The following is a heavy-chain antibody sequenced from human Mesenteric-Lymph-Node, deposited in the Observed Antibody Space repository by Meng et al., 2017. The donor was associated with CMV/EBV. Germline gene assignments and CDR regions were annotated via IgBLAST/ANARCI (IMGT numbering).Heavy chain of an antibody. CDR2: IYRDDNT. Sequence: GESLKISCGVSGFTVSSYYMTWFRQPPGKGLEWVSVIYRDDNTDYADSVKGRFTTSRDNSKNTLYLHMNSLRTEDTALYYCLPDVVLVPVSYWGQETLVTVSS. CDR1: GFTVSSYY. V-gene: IGHV3-66*02. D-gene: IGHD2-2*01. J-gene: IGHJ4*02. CDR3: LPDVVLVPVSY.